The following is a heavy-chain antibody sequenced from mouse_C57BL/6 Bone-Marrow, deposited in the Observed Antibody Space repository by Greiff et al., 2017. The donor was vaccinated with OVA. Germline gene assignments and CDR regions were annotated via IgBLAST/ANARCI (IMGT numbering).Heavy chain of an antibody. CDR2: INPSNGGT. D-gene: IGHD1-1*01. V-gene: IGHV1-53*01. J-gene: IGHJ2*01. CDR3: ARCRSTAVVATSYFDY. Sequence: VQLQQPGTELVKPGASVKLSCKASGYTFTSYWMHWVKQRPGQGLEWIGNINPSNGGTNYNEKFKSKATLTVDKSSSTAYMQLSSLTSEDSAVYYCARCRSTAVVATSYFDYWGQGTTLTVSS. CDR1: GYTFTSYW.